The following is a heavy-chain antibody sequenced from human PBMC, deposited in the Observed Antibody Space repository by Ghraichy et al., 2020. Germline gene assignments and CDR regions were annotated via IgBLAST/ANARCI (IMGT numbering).Heavy chain of an antibody. V-gene: IGHV1-18*01. CDR1: DYTFSNHG. J-gene: IGHJ4*02. Sequence: ASVKVSCKASDYTFSNHGISWVRQAPGKGLEWVGWIRVYNGNTDYAQKFQGRVTMTTDTSTSTAYMELRSLTSDDTAVYYCARSLSYSGTLNDYWGQGTLVTVSS. CDR2: IRVYNGNT. CDR3: ARSLSYSGTLNDY. D-gene: IGHD1-26*01.